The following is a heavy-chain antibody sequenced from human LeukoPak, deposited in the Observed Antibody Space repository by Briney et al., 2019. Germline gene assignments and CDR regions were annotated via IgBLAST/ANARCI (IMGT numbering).Heavy chain of an antibody. D-gene: IGHD6-13*01. J-gene: IGHJ1*01. CDR1: GGSISSSSYY. CDR2: IYYSGST. CDR3: AREASAAGKYFQQ. V-gene: IGHV4-39*07. Sequence: SETLSLTCTVSGGSISSSSYYWGWIRQPPGKGLEWIGSIYYSGSTYYNPSLKSRVTISVDTSKNQFSLKLSSVTAADTAVYYCAREASAAGKYFQQWGQGTLVTVSA.